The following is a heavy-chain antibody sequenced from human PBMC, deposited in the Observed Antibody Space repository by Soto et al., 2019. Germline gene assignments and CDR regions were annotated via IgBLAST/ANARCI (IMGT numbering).Heavy chain of an antibody. D-gene: IGHD3-10*01. V-gene: IGHV2-5*01. J-gene: IGHJ3*02. CDR1: GFSLSTSGVG. CDR3: AHREKVTMVRGVIIGAFDI. Sequence: QITLKESGPTLVKPTQTLTLTCTFSGFSLSTSGVGVGWIRQPPGKALEWLALIYWNDDKRYSPSLKSRLTITKDTYKNQVVLTMTNMDPVDTATYYCAHREKVTMVRGVIIGAFDIWGQGTMVTVSS. CDR2: IYWNDDK.